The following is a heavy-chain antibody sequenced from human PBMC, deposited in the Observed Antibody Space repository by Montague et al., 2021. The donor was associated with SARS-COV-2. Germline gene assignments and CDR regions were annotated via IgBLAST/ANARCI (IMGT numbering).Heavy chain of an antibody. CDR1: GGSTISYY. V-gene: IGHV4-59*08. J-gene: IGHJ4*02. D-gene: IGHD6-19*01. CDR3: ARRGGWPYFDL. Sequence: SETLSLTCTVSGGSTISYYWSWIRQYPGKRLEWIGYIYSTGSSDYNPSLESRVTMSIDMSKNQFSLNLTSVTAADTAVYYCARRGGWPYFDLWSQGTLVTVSS. CDR2: IYSTGSS.